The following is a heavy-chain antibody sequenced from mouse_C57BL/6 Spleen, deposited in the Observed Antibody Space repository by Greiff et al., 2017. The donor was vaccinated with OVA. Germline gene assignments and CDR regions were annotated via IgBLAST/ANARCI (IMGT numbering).Heavy chain of an antibody. J-gene: IGHJ4*01. Sequence: DVKLVEPGGGLVKPGGSLKLSCAASGFTFSSYAMSWVRQTPEKRLEWVATISDGGSYTYYPANVKGRFTLSGDNATNNLYLQMSNLKSEDTAMYYCARDGYYRECYYAMGYWGQGASVTVSS. V-gene: IGHV5-4*01. CDR3: ARDGYYRECYYAMGY. CDR1: GFTFSSYA. CDR2: ISDGGSYT. D-gene: IGHD2-3*01.